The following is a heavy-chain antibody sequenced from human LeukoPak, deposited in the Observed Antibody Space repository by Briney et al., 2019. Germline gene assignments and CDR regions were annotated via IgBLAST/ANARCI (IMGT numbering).Heavy chain of an antibody. CDR3: AFSPLGSGWPYYFDY. Sequence: SVKVSCKASGGTFSSYAISWVRQAPGQGLEWMGGIIPIFGTANYAQKFQGRVTITTDESTSTAYMELSRLRSEDTAVYYCAFSPLGSGWPYYFDYWGQGTLVTVSS. D-gene: IGHD6-19*01. CDR1: GGTFSSYA. J-gene: IGHJ4*02. CDR2: IIPIFGTA. V-gene: IGHV1-69*05.